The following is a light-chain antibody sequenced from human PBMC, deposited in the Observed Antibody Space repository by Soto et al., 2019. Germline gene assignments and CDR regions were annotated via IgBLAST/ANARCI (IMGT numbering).Light chain of an antibody. CDR3: KQYKSYSSWT. CDR1: QSISSW. V-gene: IGKV1-5*01. CDR2: DAS. Sequence: DIQMTQSPSTLSASVGDRVTITCRASQSISSWLAWYQQKPGKAPKLLIYDASSLESGVPSRFSGSGSGTEFTLTISSLQPDDFATYYCKQYKSYSSWTFGQGTKVEIK. J-gene: IGKJ1*01.